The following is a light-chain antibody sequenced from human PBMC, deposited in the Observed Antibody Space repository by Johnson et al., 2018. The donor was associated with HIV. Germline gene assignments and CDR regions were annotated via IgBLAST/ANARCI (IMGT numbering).Light chain of an antibody. Sequence: QSVLTQPPSVSAAPGQKVTISCSGSSSNIGNNFVSWYQHLPGTAPKLLIYENNKRPSGIPDRFSGSKSGTSATLGITGLQTGDEADYYCGTWDNSLNTGGGFGAGTKVTVL. CDR3: GTWDNSLNTGGG. CDR2: ENN. V-gene: IGLV1-51*02. J-gene: IGLJ1*01. CDR1: SSNIGNNF.